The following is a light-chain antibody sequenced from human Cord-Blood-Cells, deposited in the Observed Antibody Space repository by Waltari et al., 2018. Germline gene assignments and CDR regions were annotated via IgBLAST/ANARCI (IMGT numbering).Light chain of an antibody. CDR2: GAS. Sequence: EIVMTQSPHTLSVSPVERATLSCRASQSVSSNLAWYQQKPGQAPRLLIYGASTRATGIPARFSGSGSGTEFTLTISSLQSEDFAVYYCQQYNNWPPVTFGGGTKVEIK. V-gene: IGKV3-15*01. CDR1: QSVSSN. CDR3: QQYNNWPPVT. J-gene: IGKJ4*01.